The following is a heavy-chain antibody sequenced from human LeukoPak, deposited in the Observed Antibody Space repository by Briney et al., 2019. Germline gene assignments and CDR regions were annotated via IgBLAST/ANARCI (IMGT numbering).Heavy chain of an antibody. D-gene: IGHD5-18*01. CDR2: ISAYNGNT. V-gene: IGHV1-18*01. CDR1: GYTFTSYG. CDR3: ARDLRGYSSGKNFDY. J-gene: IGHJ4*02. Sequence: ASVKVSCKASGYTFTSYGVSWVRQAPGQGLEWMGWISAYNGNTNYAQKLQGRVTMTTDTSTSTAYMELRSLRSDDTAVYYCARDLRGYSSGKNFDYWGQGTLVTVSS.